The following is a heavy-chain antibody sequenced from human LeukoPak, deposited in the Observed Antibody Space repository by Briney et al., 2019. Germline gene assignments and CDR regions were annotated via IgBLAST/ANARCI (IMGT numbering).Heavy chain of an antibody. V-gene: IGHV4-34*01. D-gene: IGHD3-9*01. CDR3: ASVGSTWGPKRYFDWRFWFDP. Sequence: KPSETLSLTCAVYGGSFSGYYWSWIRQPPGKGLEWIGEINHSGSTNYNPSLKSRVTISVDTSKNQFSLKLSSVTAADTAVYYCASVGSTWGPKRYFDWRFWFDPWGQGTLVTVSS. CDR1: GGSFSGYY. CDR2: INHSGST. J-gene: IGHJ5*02.